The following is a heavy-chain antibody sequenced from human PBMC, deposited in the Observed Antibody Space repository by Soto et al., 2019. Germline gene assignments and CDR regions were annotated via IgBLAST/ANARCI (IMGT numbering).Heavy chain of an antibody. CDR1: GFTFSNYA. CDR2: ISGSGGST. V-gene: IGHV3-23*01. D-gene: IGHD2-2*01. CDR3: KKRTLTSCYPFNY. Sequence: GGSLRISCAAPGFTFSNYAMTWARQVPGKGLGRVSVISGSGGSTTYADTVKSRFTISRDNSKNKLYLQMNSLRAVDTTVYYSKKRTLTSCYPFNYWGQGALVTVSS. J-gene: IGHJ4*02.